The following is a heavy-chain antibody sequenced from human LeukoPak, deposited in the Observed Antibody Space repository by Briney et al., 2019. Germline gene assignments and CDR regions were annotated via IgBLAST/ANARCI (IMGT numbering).Heavy chain of an antibody. CDR1: GFTFSSYA. CDR2: ISGSGGST. CDR3: AKDGRGLWFGESDY. D-gene: IGHD3-10*01. V-gene: IGHV3-23*01. J-gene: IGHJ4*02. Sequence: AGGSLRLSCAASGFTFSSYAMSWVRQAPGKGLEWVSAISGSGGSTYYADSVEGRFTISRDNSKNTLYLQMNSLRAEDTAVYYCAKDGRGLWFGESDYWGQGTLVTVSS.